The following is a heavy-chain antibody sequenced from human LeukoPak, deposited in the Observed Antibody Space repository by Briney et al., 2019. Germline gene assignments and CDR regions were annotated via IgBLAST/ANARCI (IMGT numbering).Heavy chain of an antibody. D-gene: IGHD5-24*01. CDR3: ARRTPQRALDN. Sequence: GGSLRLSCAASGFTFSSYAMSWVRQAPGKGLEWVSAISGRDDSTYYADSVKGRFTISRDSSKNTLYLQMNSLRAEDTAVYYCARRTPQRALDNWGQGILVTVSS. CDR2: ISGRDDST. J-gene: IGHJ4*02. CDR1: GFTFSSYA. V-gene: IGHV3-23*01.